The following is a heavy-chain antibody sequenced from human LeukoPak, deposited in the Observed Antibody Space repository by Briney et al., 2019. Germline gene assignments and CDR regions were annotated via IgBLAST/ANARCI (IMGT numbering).Heavy chain of an antibody. Sequence: GESLKISRPGFGYSFPTYWIGWVRQMPGKGLACMWIIYPGDSDARYSPSFQGQVTISVDKSISTAYLQWSSLKASDTAMYYCARQGRIVVVTTTHDAFDIWGQGTMVTVSS. CDR3: ARQGRIVVVTTTHDAFDI. V-gene: IGHV5-51*01. J-gene: IGHJ3*02. D-gene: IGHD2-21*02. CDR1: GYSFPTYW. CDR2: IYPGDSDA.